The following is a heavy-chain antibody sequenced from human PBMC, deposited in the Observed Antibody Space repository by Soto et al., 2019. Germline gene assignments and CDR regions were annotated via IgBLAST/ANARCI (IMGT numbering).Heavy chain of an antibody. Sequence: SETLSLTCTVSGGSISSYYWSWIRQPPGKGLEWIGYIYYSGGTNYNPSLKSRVTISVDTSKNQFSLKLSSVTAADTAVYYCARGDDYGVHNWFDPWGQGTLVTVSS. CDR2: IYYSGGT. CDR1: GGSISSYY. D-gene: IGHD4-17*01. J-gene: IGHJ5*02. CDR3: ARGDDYGVHNWFDP. V-gene: IGHV4-59*01.